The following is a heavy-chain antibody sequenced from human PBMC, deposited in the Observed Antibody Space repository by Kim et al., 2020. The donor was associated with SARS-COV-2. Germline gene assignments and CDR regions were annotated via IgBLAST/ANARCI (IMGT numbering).Heavy chain of an antibody. Sequence: SETLSLTCAVSGGSISSGGYSWSWIRQPPGKGLEWIGYIYHSGSTYYNPSLKSRVTISVDRSKNQFSLKLSSVTAADTAVYYCARDSSLPRYYYYYGMEVWGQGTTVTVSS. CDR1: GGSISSGGYS. CDR2: IYHSGST. D-gene: IGHD6-6*01. V-gene: IGHV4-30-2*01. J-gene: IGHJ6*01. CDR3: ARDSSLPRYYYYYGMEV.